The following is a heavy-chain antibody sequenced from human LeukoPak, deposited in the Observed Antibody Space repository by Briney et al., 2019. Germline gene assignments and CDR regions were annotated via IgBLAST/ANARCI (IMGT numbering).Heavy chain of an antibody. CDR3: ARSDSSGWHAFDI. D-gene: IGHD6-19*01. CDR1: GYTFTGYY. Sequence: ASVTVSFKASGYTFTGYYMHWVRQAPGQGLEGMGWINPNSGGTNYAQKFQGWVTMTRDTSISTAYMELSRLRSDDTAVYYCARSDSSGWHAFDIWGQGTMVTVSS. V-gene: IGHV1-2*04. CDR2: INPNSGGT. J-gene: IGHJ3*02.